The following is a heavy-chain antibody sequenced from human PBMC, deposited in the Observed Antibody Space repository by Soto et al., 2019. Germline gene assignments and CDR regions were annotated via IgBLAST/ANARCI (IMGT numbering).Heavy chain of an antibody. D-gene: IGHD6-19*01. Sequence: ASVKVSCKASGGTFSSYTISWVRQAPGQGLEWMGGIIPIFGTANYAQKFQGRVTITADESTSTAYMELNSLRAGDSAKYYCAKEGTSGLYYFDYWGPGTLVTVSS. CDR1: GGTFSSYT. V-gene: IGHV1-69*13. CDR3: AKEGTSGLYYFDY. CDR2: IIPIFGTA. J-gene: IGHJ4*02.